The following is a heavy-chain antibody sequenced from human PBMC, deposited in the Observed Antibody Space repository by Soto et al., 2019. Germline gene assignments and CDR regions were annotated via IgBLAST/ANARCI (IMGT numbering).Heavy chain of an antibody. J-gene: IGHJ4*02. CDR3: ENATTNGCWFNPLDS. Sequence: GWSLRLSCAASGFSFVNYAMRWVLQAPGKGLEWVSGLSGSGTSTYYADSVKGRFTMSRDNSRDTLFLQMNSLTAVDTAVYYCENATTNGCWFNPLDSWAQGALVTVSS. CDR1: GFSFVNYA. D-gene: IGHD1-7*01. V-gene: IGHV3-23*01. CDR2: LSGSGTST.